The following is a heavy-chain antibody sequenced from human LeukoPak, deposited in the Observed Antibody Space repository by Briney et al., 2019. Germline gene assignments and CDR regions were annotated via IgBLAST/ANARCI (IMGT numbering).Heavy chain of an antibody. CDR1: GASISSDY. J-gene: IGHJ4*02. Sequence: SETLSLTCTVSGASISSDYWSWIRQPPGRRPEWIEYIYSSGTTKYNPSLQSRVTILIDTSKNQFSLKLTSMTAADTAVYFCSRLLPSRPDFYFDYWGQGTLVTVSS. CDR2: IYSSGTT. CDR3: SRLLPSRPDFYFDY. D-gene: IGHD6-6*01. V-gene: IGHV4-4*09.